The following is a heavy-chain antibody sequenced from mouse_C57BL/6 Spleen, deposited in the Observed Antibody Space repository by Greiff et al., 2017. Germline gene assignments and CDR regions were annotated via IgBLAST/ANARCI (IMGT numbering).Heavy chain of an antibody. CDR1: GYAFSSSW. CDR3: AREKSDGYLCAY. V-gene: IGHV1-82*01. D-gene: IGHD2-3*01. Sequence: VQLQQSGPELVKPGASVKISCKASGYAFSSSWMNWVKQRPGKGLEWIGRIYPGDGDTNYNGKFKGKATLTADKSSSTAYMQLSSLTSEDSAVYFCAREKSDGYLCAYWGQGTLVTVSA. J-gene: IGHJ3*01. CDR2: IYPGDGDT.